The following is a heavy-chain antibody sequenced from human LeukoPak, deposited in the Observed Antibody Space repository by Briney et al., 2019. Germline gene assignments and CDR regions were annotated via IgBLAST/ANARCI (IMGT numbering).Heavy chain of an antibody. Sequence: GASVKVSCKASGYTFTGYYMHWVRQAPGQGLEWMGWINPNSGGTNYAQKFQGRVTMTRDTSISTAYMELSRLRSDDTAVYYCARVRTRVIGAMVHYWGQGTLVTVSS. CDR1: GYTFTGYY. J-gene: IGHJ4*02. CDR3: ARVRTRVIGAMVHY. CDR2: INPNSGGT. D-gene: IGHD3-10*01. V-gene: IGHV1-2*02.